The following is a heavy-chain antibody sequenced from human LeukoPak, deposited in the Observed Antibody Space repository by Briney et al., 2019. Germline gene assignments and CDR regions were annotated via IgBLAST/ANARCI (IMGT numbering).Heavy chain of an antibody. CDR2: ISYDGPNK. D-gene: IGHD6-19*01. V-gene: IGHV3-30*04. CDR3: ARGLRIAVAGNIDY. J-gene: IGHJ4*02. Sequence: GGPLRLSCAASAFTFSTYSMHWVRQAPGKGLEWVAAISYDGPNKNYADSVKGRFTISRDNSKNTLYLQMNSLRAEDTAVYYCARGLRIAVAGNIDYWGQGTLVTVSS. CDR1: AFTFSTYS.